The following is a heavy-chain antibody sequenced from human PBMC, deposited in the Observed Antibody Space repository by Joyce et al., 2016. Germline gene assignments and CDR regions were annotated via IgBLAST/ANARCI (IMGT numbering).Heavy chain of an antibody. Sequence: QVQLQESGPGLVKPSETLSLTCGVSGLSFDLHSFWGWIRQPPGKGLEWVGNVYLHGITHSSPSLKSRVTISMDTSKNRFSLNLNSLTAADTAVYFCARRPYNVHTPLGSDWYFDLWGRGTLVTVSS. V-gene: IGHV4-38-2*01. CDR2: VYLHGIT. D-gene: IGHD5-18*01. CDR1: GLSFDLHSF. J-gene: IGHJ2*01. CDR3: ARRPYNVHTPLGSDWYFDL.